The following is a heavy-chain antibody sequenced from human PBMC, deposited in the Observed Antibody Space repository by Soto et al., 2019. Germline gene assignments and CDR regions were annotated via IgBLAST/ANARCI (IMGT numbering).Heavy chain of an antibody. J-gene: IGHJ3*02. D-gene: IGHD3-22*01. V-gene: IGHV1-69*06. Sequence: QVQLVQSGAEVKKPGSSVKVSCKASGGTFSGYAISWVRQAPGQGLEWMGGIIPIFGTANYAQKFQGRVTITADKSTSTAYMELSSLRSEDTAVYYCARDHSSGSSDAFDIWGQGTMVTVSS. CDR2: IIPIFGTA. CDR3: ARDHSSGSSDAFDI. CDR1: GGTFSGYA.